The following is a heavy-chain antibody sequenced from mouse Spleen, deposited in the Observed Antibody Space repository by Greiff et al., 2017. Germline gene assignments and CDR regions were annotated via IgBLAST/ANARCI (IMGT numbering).Heavy chain of an antibody. Sequence: DVMLVESGGGLVKPGGSLKLSCAASGFTFSSYGMSWVRQTPEKRLEWVATISGGGSYTYYPDSVEGRFTISRDNAKNNLYLQMSSLRSEDTALYYCARHDYYGSTYYFDYWGQGTTLTVSS. V-gene: IGHV5-9-2*01. CDR2: ISGGGSYT. CDR3: ARHDYYGSTYYFDY. CDR1: GFTFSSYG. J-gene: IGHJ2*01. D-gene: IGHD1-1*01.